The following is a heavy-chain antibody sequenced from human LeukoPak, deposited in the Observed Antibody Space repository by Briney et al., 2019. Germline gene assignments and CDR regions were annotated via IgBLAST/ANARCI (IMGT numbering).Heavy chain of an antibody. V-gene: IGHV4-59*08. Sequence: SETLSLTCNVSGGSISIYYWSWTRQPPGKGLEWIGYISDGGVTSYNPSLKGRVTISVDSPKNRFSLRLTSLTAVDTALYYCARLGGTLDYFDYWGPGSLVTVSS. CDR2: ISDGGVT. D-gene: IGHD1-26*01. CDR1: GGSISIYY. J-gene: IGHJ4*02. CDR3: ARLGGTLDYFDY.